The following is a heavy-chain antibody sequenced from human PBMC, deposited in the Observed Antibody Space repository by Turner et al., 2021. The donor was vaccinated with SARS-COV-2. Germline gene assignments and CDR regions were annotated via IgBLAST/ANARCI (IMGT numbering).Heavy chain of an antibody. V-gene: IGHV4-39*02. CDR2: VDSGGTT. CDR3: VRLSLVYGDYAEY. J-gene: IGHJ4*01. Sequence: QLQLQESGPRLVKPSETLSPPCTVSGDSIAGSAYYWGWIRQSPAKGLEWIGTVDSGGTTYYKPSLKRRITLSVDTSTNHFYLNLYSVTAADTAVYYCVRLSLVYGDYAEYWGHGALVTVSS. D-gene: IGHD4-17*01. CDR1: GDSIAGSAYY.